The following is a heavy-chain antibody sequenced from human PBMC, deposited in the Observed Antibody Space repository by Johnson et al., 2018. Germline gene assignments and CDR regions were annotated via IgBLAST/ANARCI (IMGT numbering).Heavy chain of an antibody. V-gene: IGHV3-9*01. CDR1: GLSFDDNA. Sequence: VQLVESGGGLVQPGRSLRLSCAASGLSFDDNALHWVRQVPGKGLEWVSGISWNIGSVGYADFVKGRFTISRDNAKNSLYLQMSRLKAEDTALYYCVKGGGYYYESSDNLWGSYGLDVWGQGTTVTVSS. CDR3: VKGGGYYYESSDNLWGSYGLDV. J-gene: IGHJ6*02. D-gene: IGHD3-22*01. CDR2: ISWNIGSV.